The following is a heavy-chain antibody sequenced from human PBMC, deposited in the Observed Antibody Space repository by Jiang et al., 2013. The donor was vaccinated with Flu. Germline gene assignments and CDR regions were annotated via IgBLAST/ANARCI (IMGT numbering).Heavy chain of an antibody. Sequence: YTFTSYAMNWVRQAPGQGLEWMGWINTNTGNPTYAQGFTGRFVFSLDTSVSTAYLQISSLKAEDTAVYYCARSSSWYPEYFQHWGQGTLVTVSS. V-gene: IGHV7-4-1*02. CDR3: ARSSSWYPEYFQH. CDR2: INTNTGNP. J-gene: IGHJ1*01. CDR1: YTFTSYA. D-gene: IGHD6-13*01.